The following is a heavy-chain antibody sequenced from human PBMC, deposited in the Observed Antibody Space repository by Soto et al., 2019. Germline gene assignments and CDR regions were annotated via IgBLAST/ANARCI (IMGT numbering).Heavy chain of an antibody. CDR2: IGADGDT. Sequence: GGSLRLSCAASGSTFSYYDMHWVRQGSGKGLEWVSGIGADGDTYYLDSVKGRFIISRENAKNSLYLQMNSLRAGDTTVYYCARAGVPATSIDYYYMDVWGKGTTVTVSS. D-gene: IGHD1-26*01. CDR1: GSTFSYYD. CDR3: ARAGVPATSIDYYYMDV. J-gene: IGHJ6*03. V-gene: IGHV3-13*01.